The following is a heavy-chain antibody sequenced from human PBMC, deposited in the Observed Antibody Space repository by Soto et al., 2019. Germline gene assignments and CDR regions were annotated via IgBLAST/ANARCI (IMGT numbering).Heavy chain of an antibody. CDR1: GGTFSSYA. CDR3: ARGDEQWGYSYGWDYAFDI. Sequence: AVKVSCKDSGGTFSSYAISWVRQAPGQRLEWMGGIIPIFSTANYAQKYQGRVTITADESTSTAYMELSSLRSKDTAVYYCARGDEQWGYSYGWDYAFDIWGQGTMVTVSS. D-gene: IGHD5-18*01. V-gene: IGHV1-69*13. J-gene: IGHJ3*02. CDR2: IIPIFSTA.